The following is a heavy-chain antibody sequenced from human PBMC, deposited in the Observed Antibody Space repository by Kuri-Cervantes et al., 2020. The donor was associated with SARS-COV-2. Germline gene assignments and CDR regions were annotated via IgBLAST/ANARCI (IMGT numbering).Heavy chain of an antibody. CDR3: ARAGTSGSYLGC. CDR2: INWNGVRT. V-gene: IGHV3-20*04. Sequence: LSLTCAASGFTFDDYGMSWVRQAPGKGLEWVSGINWNGVRTGYTDSVKGRFTISIDNAKNSLYLQMNSLRAEDTAFYYCARAGTSGSYLGCWGQGTLVTVSS. J-gene: IGHJ4*02. D-gene: IGHD1-26*01. CDR1: GFTFDDYG.